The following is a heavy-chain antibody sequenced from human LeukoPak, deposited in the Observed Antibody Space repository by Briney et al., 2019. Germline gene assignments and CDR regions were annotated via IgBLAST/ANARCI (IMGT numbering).Heavy chain of an antibody. CDR3: ARDLDYDSSGYPGY. V-gene: IGHV3-21*01. D-gene: IGHD3-22*01. CDR1: GFTFDDYA. CDR2: ISSSSSYI. J-gene: IGHJ4*02. Sequence: GGSLRLSCAASGFTFDDYAMHWVRQAPGKGLEWVSSISSSSSYIYYADSVKGRFTISRDNAKNSLYLQMNSLRAEDTAVYYCARDLDYDSSGYPGYWGQGTLVTVSS.